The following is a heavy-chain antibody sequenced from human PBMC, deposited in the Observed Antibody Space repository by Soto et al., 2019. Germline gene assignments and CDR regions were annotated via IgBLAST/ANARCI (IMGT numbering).Heavy chain of an antibody. D-gene: IGHD3-10*01. CDR1: GFSLTTTGVG. J-gene: IGHJ4*02. V-gene: IGHV2-5*02. Sequence: QITLKESGPTLVKPTQTLTLTCTFSGFSLTTTGVGVGWIRQPPGKALEWLALIYWDDDKRYSPSLKSRLTITKDTSKNQVVLTMTNMDPVDTATYYCIHRLSGSYFDYWGQGTLVTVSS. CDR2: IYWDDDK. CDR3: IHRLSGSYFDY.